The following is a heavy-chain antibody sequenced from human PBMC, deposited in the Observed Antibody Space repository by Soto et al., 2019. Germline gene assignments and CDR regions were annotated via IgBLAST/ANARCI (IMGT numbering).Heavy chain of an antibody. Sequence: GGSLRLSCAASGFTFSSYAMSWFRQAPGKGLEWVSAISGSGGSTYYADSVKGRFTISRDNSKNTLYLQMNSLRAEDTAVYYCAKDRGYGAGGKGIFYFYLRGKGNLVTVHS. V-gene: IGHV3-23*01. CDR3: AKDRGYGAGGKGIFYFYL. CDR1: GFTFSSYA. CDR2: ISGSGGST. D-gene: IGHD6-13*01. J-gene: IGHJ4*02.